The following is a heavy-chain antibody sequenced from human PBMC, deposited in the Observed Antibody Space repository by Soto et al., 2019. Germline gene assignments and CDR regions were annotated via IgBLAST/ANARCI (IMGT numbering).Heavy chain of an antibody. Sequence: SETLSLTCTVSGGSISSGGYYWSWIRQHPGKGLEWIGYIYYSGSTYYNPSLKSRVTISVDTSKNQFSLKLSSVTAADTAVYYCARDRRGSYYNDYWGQGTLVNVS. V-gene: IGHV4-31*03. J-gene: IGHJ4*02. D-gene: IGHD3-10*01. CDR2: IYYSGST. CDR3: ARDRRGSYYNDY. CDR1: GGSISSGGYY.